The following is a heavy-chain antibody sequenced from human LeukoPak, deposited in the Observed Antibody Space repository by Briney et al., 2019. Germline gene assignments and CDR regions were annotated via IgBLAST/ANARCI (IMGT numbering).Heavy chain of an antibody. J-gene: IGHJ4*02. V-gene: IGHV4-39*07. CDR3: ARGGYYFDY. Sequence: SETLSLTCTVSGGSISSSSYQWGWIRQPPGKGLEWIGSIYYSGSTYYNPSLKSRVTISADTSKNQFSLKLRSVTAADTAVYYCARGGYYFDYWGQGTLVTVSS. D-gene: IGHD3-16*01. CDR1: GGSISSSSYQ. CDR2: IYYSGST.